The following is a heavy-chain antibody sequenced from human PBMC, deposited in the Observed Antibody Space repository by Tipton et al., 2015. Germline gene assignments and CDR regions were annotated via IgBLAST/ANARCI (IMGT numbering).Heavy chain of an antibody. CDR2: TQYSGST. J-gene: IGHJ4*02. CDR1: SDSISKYY. D-gene: IGHD4-23*01. CDR3: ARARGRHGGLFDS. V-gene: IGHV4-59*07. Sequence: TLSLTCSVSSDSISKYYWSWIRQPPGKELEWIGYTQYSGSTNYNPSLKSRVTISVDTSKTQFSLKMSSVTASDTAVYYCARARGRHGGLFDSWGEGILGTVSS.